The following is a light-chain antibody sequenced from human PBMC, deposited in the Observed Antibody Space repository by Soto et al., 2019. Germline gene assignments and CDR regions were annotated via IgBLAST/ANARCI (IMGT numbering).Light chain of an antibody. CDR1: QSLSSSY. CDR2: GAF. Sequence: EMVITKHPAKRSESPRERATLSCRASQSLSSSYLAWYQHKPGQGPRLLIYGAFTRATGIPARFSGSGSGTDFTLTISSLEPEDFAVYYCQPYGISPRTFGQGTKV. J-gene: IGKJ1*01. CDR3: QPYGISPRT. V-gene: IGKV3-20*01.